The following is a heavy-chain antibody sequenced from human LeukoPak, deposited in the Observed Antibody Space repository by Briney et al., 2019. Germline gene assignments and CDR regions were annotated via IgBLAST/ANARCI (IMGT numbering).Heavy chain of an antibody. J-gene: IGHJ4*02. CDR1: GFTFSSYS. D-gene: IGHD4-23*01. CDR2: ISSSSSYI. Sequence: GGSLRLSCAASGFTFSSYSMNWVRQAPGKGLGWVSSISSSSSYIYYADSVKGRFTISRDNAKNSLYLQMNSLRAEDTAVYYCARVTTTVGRTDYWGQGTLVTVSS. CDR3: ARVTTTVGRTDY. V-gene: IGHV3-21*01.